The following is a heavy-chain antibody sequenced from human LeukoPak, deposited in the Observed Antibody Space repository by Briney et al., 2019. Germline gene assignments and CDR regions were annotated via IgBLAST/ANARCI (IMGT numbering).Heavy chain of an antibody. CDR3: ARLHDSSGYRDLRNYYMNV. CDR1: GGSISSYY. V-gene: IGHV4-4*09. Sequence: SETLSLTCTVSGGSISSYYWSWIRQPPGKGLEWIGYIYSSGSTNYNPSLKSRVTISVDTSKNQFSLKLSSVTAADTAVYYCARLHDSSGYRDLRNYYMNVWGKGTTVTVSS. J-gene: IGHJ6*03. D-gene: IGHD3-22*01. CDR2: IYSSGST.